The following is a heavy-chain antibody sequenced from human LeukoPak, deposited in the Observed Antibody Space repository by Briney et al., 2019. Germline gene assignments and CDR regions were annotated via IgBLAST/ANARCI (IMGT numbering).Heavy chain of an antibody. D-gene: IGHD3-22*01. CDR2: ISSSGGST. Sequence: GGSLRLSCAASGFTFSDYYMSWIRQAPGKGLEWVSAISSSGGSTYYADSVKGRFTISRDNSKNTLYLQMNSLRAEDTAVYYCAKEPPRVDSSLYYFDYWGQGTLVTVSS. CDR3: AKEPPRVDSSLYYFDY. CDR1: GFTFSDYY. J-gene: IGHJ4*02. V-gene: IGHV3-23*01.